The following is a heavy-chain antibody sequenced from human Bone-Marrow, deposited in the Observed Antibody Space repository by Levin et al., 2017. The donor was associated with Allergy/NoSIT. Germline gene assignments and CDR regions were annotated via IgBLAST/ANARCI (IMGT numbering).Heavy chain of an antibody. CDR2: IYYSGTT. CDR1: VGSLISGDFY. J-gene: IGHJ5*02. Sequence: SETLSLTCSVSVGSLISGDFYWSWIRQAPGTGLEWIGYIYYSGTTYYNPSLKSRVTISLDTSKNHFSLKLTSVTAADTAVYYCARSRSGNWFDPWGQGTLVTVSS. V-gene: IGHV4-30-4*01. D-gene: IGHD4-17*01. CDR3: ARSRSGNWFDP.